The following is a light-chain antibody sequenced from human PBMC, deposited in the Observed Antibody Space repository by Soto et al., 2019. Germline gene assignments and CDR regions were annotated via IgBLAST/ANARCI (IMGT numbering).Light chain of an antibody. V-gene: IGLV2-14*02. Sequence: QSVLAQPASVSGSPGQSVTISCTGTTSEVGTYDLLSWYQQLPGKPPKLMIYEVHNRPSGVSDRFSGSKSGHTASLTISRLQAEDEADYFCGSYTMKTRYVFGTGTKVTVL. J-gene: IGLJ1*01. CDR3: GSYTMKTRYV. CDR1: TSEVGTYDL. CDR2: EVH.